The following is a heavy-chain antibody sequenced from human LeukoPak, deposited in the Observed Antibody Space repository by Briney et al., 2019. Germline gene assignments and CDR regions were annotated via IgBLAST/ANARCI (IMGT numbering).Heavy chain of an antibody. J-gene: IGHJ3*02. D-gene: IGHD3-3*01. CDR2: INAGNGNT. CDR3: ARGPAEWLLPPKDAFDI. V-gene: IGHV1-3*01. Sequence: ASVKVSCKASGYTFTSYAMHWVRQAPGQRLEWMGWINAGNGNTKYSQKFQGRVTITRGTSASTAYMELSSLRSEDTAVYYCARGPAEWLLPPKDAFDIWGQGTMVTVSS. CDR1: GYTFTSYA.